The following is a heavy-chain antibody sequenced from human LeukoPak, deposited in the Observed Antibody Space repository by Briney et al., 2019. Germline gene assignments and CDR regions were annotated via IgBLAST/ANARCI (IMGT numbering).Heavy chain of an antibody. CDR2: IYYSGST. J-gene: IGHJ3*02. CDR1: GYSISSYY. D-gene: IGHD3-22*01. Sequence: SETLSLTCTVSGYSISSYYWSWIRQPPGKGLEWIGYIYYSGSTNYNPSLKSRVTISVDTSKNQFSLKLSSVTAADTAVYYCARVGTYYYDSSGPHAFDIWGQGTMVTVSS. CDR3: ARVGTYYYDSSGPHAFDI. V-gene: IGHV4-59*01.